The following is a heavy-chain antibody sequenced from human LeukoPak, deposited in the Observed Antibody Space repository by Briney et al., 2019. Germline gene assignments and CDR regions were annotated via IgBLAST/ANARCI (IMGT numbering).Heavy chain of an antibody. CDR3: ARCKDYYVSGSYYKTFDY. Sequence: SETLSLTCTVSGDSLSSSSYYWGWIRQPPGKGLEWIGSIPYSGSTYYNPSLKSRVTISVDTSKNQFSLKLSSVTAADAAVYYCARCKDYYVSGSYYKTFDYWGQGTLVTVSS. D-gene: IGHD3-10*01. CDR2: IPYSGST. J-gene: IGHJ4*02. V-gene: IGHV4-39*07. CDR1: GDSLSSSSYY.